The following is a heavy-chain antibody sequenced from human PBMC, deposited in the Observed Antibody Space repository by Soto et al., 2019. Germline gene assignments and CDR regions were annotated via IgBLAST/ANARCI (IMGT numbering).Heavy chain of an antibody. V-gene: IGHV3-23*01. CDR2: VSIGGST. CDR3: AKRRGAGGHFDY. CDR1: GFTFSSYA. J-gene: IGHJ4*02. D-gene: IGHD2-15*01. Sequence: GGSLRLSCAASGFTFSSYAMSWVRQAPGKGLEWVSVVSIGGSTHYADSVRGRFTISRDNSKNTLSLQMNSLTAEDTAVYFCAKRRGAGGHFDYWGQGALVTVSS.